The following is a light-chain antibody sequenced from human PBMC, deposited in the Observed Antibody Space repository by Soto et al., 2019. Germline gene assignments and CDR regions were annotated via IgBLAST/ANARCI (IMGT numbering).Light chain of an antibody. CDR2: YYS. CDR3: QVWDSSSDHPGVV. J-gene: IGLJ2*01. CDR1: NIGSKS. Sequence: SYELTQPPSVSVAPGKTDRITCGGNNIGSKSVHWYQQKPGQAPVLVIYYYSDRPSGIPERFSGSKSGNTATLTISRVEAGDEADYYCQVWDSSSDHPGVVSGGGTKLTVL. V-gene: IGLV3-21*04.